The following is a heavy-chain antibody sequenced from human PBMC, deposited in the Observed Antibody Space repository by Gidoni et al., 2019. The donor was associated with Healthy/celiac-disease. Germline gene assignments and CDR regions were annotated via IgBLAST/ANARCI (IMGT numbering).Heavy chain of an antibody. CDR2: IIPILGIA. D-gene: IGHD3-3*01. Sequence: QVQLVQSGAEVKQPGSSVKVSCKASGGTFSSYAISWVRQAPGQGLEWMGRIIPILGIANYAQKFQGRVTITADKSTSTAYMELSSLRSEDTAVYYCARSGYDLWSGYLHYMDVWGKGTTVTVSS. CDR1: GGTFSSYA. CDR3: ARSGYDLWSGYLHYMDV. V-gene: IGHV1-69*04. J-gene: IGHJ6*03.